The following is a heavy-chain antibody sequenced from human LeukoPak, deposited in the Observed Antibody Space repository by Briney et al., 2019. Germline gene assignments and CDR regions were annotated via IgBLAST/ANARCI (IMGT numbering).Heavy chain of an antibody. CDR3: AKDVYDFFAAFDI. CDR1: GFTFSGSA. J-gene: IGHJ3*02. Sequence: GGSLRLSCAASGFTFSGSAMHWVRQASGKGLEWVGRIRSKANSYATAYAASVKGRFTISRDDSKNTAYLQMNSLRAEDTAVYYCAKDVYDFFAAFDIWGQGTMVTVSS. D-gene: IGHD5/OR15-5a*01. V-gene: IGHV3-73*01. CDR2: IRSKANSYAT.